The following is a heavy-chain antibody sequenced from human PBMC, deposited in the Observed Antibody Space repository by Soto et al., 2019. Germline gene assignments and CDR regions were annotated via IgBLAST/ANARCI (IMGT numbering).Heavy chain of an antibody. Sequence: GESLKISCKGSGYSFTSYWIGWVRQMPGKGLEWMGIIYPGDSDTRYSPSFQGQVTISADKSISTAYLQWSSLKASDTAMYYCARHISGGRGELLAFDIWGQGTMVTVSS. D-gene: IGHD1-26*01. CDR2: IYPGDSDT. CDR1: GYSFTSYW. CDR3: ARHISGGRGELLAFDI. V-gene: IGHV5-51*01. J-gene: IGHJ3*02.